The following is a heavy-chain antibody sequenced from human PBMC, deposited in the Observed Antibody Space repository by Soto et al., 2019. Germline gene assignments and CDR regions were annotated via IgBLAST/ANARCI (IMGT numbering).Heavy chain of an antibody. CDR2: ISGSGGST. CDR1: GFTFSSCA. V-gene: IGHV3-23*01. CDR3: ARDRPSVIVGPIIFFAN. Sequence: EVQVLESGGGLVQPGGSLRLSCAASGFTFSSCAMSWVRQAPGKGLEWVSAISGSGGSTYYADSVKGRFTISRDNSKNTLYLQMDSLRADDTAIYYCARDRPSVIVGPIIFFANWGQGTLVTVSS. D-gene: IGHD1-26*01. J-gene: IGHJ4*02.